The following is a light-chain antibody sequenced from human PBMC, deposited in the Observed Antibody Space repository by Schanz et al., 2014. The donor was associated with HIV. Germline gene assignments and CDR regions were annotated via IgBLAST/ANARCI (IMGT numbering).Light chain of an antibody. CDR2: EVS. CDR3: STYTGSNTWV. Sequence: SALTQPPSASGSPGQSVTISCTGSSSDVGSYNYVSWYQQHPGKAPKLMIYEVSKRPSGVSARFSASRFGDTASLTISGLQAEDEADYYCSTYTGSNTWVFGGGTKVTVL. CDR1: SSDVGSYNY. V-gene: IGLV2-8*01. J-gene: IGLJ3*02.